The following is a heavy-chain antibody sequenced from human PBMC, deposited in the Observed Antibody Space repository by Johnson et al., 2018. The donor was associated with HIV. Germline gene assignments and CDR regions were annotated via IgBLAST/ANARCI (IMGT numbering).Heavy chain of an antibody. CDR3: ARGLTGEQVDI. J-gene: IGHJ3*02. D-gene: IGHD3-16*01. V-gene: IGHV3-66*01. CDR2: IYSGGST. Sequence: VQLVESGGGVVRPGRSLRLSCAASGFTFSSYAMHWVRQAPGKGLEWVSVIYSGGSTYYADSVKGRFTISRDNSKNTLYLQMNSLRAEDTAVYYCARGLTGEQVDIWGQGTMVTVSS. CDR1: GFTFSSYA.